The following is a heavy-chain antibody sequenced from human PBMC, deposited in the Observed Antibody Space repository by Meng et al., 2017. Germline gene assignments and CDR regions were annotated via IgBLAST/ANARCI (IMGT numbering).Heavy chain of an antibody. D-gene: IGHD3-22*01. V-gene: IGHV3-11*04. CDR3: ARDEYYYDSSGYDITPHFDY. CDR1: GFTFSDYY. Sequence: GGSLRLSCAASGFTFSDYYMSWIRQAPGKGLEWVSYISSSGSTIYYADSVKGRFTISRDNAKNSLYLQMNSLRAEDTAVYYCARDEYYYDSSGYDITPHFDYWGQGTLVTVSS. CDR2: ISSSGSTI. J-gene: IGHJ4*02.